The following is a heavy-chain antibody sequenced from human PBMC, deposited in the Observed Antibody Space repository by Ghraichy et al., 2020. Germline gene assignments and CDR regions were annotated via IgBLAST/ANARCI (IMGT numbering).Heavy chain of an antibody. CDR3: ARRTREPWYYYYMDV. CDR1: GGSFSGYY. CDR2: INHSGST. Sequence: SETLSLTCAVYGGSFSGYYWSWIRQPPGKGLEWIGEINHSGSTNYNPSLKSRVTISVDTSKNQFSLKLSSVTAADTAVYYCARRTREPWYYYYMDVWGKGTTVTVSS. V-gene: IGHV4-34*01. D-gene: IGHD1-14*01. J-gene: IGHJ6*03.